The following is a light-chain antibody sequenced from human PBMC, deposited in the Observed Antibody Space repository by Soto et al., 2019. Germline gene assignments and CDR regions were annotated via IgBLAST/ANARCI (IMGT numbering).Light chain of an antibody. J-gene: IGKJ5*01. Sequence: EIVLTQSPGTLSLSPGERATLSCRASQSISSSYLAWYQNKPGQARRLLIYGASGRVTGIPDRFSGSGSGTDFTLTITRLEPEDFAVYYCQHYGCSPPINFGQGTRLEIE. CDR1: QSISSSY. CDR2: GAS. CDR3: QHYGCSPPIN. V-gene: IGKV3-20*01.